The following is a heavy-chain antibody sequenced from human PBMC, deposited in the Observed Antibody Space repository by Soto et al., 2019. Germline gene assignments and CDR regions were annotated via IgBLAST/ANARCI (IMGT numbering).Heavy chain of an antibody. D-gene: IGHD5-12*01. CDR1: GGSISSGGYY. CDR2: IYYSGST. CDR3: ARDGSGYGDFDY. V-gene: IGHV4-31*03. J-gene: IGHJ4*02. Sequence: QVQLQESGPGLVKPSQTLSLTCTVSGGSISSGGYYWTWIRQHPGKGLGWIGYIYYSGSTYYNPSLKSRVTISVDTSKNQFSLKLSSVTAADTAVYYCARDGSGYGDFDYWGQGTLVTVSS.